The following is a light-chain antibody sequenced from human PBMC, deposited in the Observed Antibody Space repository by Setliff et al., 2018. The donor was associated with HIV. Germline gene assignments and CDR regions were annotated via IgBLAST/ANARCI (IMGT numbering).Light chain of an antibody. V-gene: IGLV2-14*01. CDR3: SAFTYSRTWV. J-gene: IGLJ3*02. CDR2: EVT. CDR1: TNDIGAYNF. Sequence: SALTQPASVSGSPGQSITISCTGTTNDIGAYNFVSWYQHHAGTAPKLIIYEVTNRPSGVSNRFSGSKSGHMASLTISGLQAEDEADYFCSAFTYSRTWVFGGGTKVTVL.